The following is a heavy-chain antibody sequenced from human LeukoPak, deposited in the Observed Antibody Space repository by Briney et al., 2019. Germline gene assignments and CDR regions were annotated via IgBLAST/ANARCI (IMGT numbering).Heavy chain of an antibody. D-gene: IGHD3-22*01. J-gene: IGHJ1*01. CDR2: IYYSGST. CDR1: GGSISSSSYY. V-gene: IGHV4-39*01. Sequence: PSETLSLTCTVSGGSISSSSYYWGWIRQPPGKGLEWIGSIYYSGSTYYNPSLKSRVTISVDTSKNQFSLKLSSVTAADTAVYYCARPATQHYYDSMAFQHWGQGTLVTVSS. CDR3: ARPATQHYYDSMAFQH.